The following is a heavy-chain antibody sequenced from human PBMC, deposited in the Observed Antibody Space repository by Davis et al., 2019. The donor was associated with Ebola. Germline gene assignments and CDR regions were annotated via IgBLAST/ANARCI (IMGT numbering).Heavy chain of an antibody. CDR3: AREYLPPFTGDLFYYYYGMDV. V-gene: IGHV3-7*03. CDR1: GFTFTSYW. CDR2: IKQDGSEN. J-gene: IGHJ6*02. D-gene: IGHD1-26*01. Sequence: GESLKISCAASGFTFTSYWMSWVRQAPGKGLEWVANIKQDGSENYYVDSVKGRFTISRDNAKNSLYLQMNSLRAEDTAVYYCAREYLPPFTGDLFYYYYGMDVWGQGTTVTVSS.